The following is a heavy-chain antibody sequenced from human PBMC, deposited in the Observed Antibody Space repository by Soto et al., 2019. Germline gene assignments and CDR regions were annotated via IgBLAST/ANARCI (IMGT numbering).Heavy chain of an antibody. Sequence: GASVKVSCKASGYTFTSYDINWVRQATGQGLEWMGWMNPNSGNTGYAQKFQGRVTMTRNTSISTAYMELSSLRSEDTAVYYCARSPKAGFWSAPDYYYYMDVWGKGTTVTVSS. CDR1: GYTFTSYD. J-gene: IGHJ6*03. V-gene: IGHV1-8*01. CDR3: ARSPKAGFWSAPDYYYYMDV. D-gene: IGHD3-3*01. CDR2: MNPNSGNT.